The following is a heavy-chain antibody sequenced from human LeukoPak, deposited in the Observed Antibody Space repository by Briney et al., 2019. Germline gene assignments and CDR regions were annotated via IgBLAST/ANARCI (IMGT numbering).Heavy chain of an antibody. J-gene: IGHJ4*02. Sequence: ASVKVSCKASGYTFTGYYMHWVRQAPGQGLEWMGWINPNSGGTNYAQKFQGRVTMTRDTSTSTAYMELSRLRSDDTAVYYRARGEYGDANFDYWGQGTLVTVSS. CDR3: ARGEYGDANFDY. CDR1: GYTFTGYY. V-gene: IGHV1-2*02. CDR2: INPNSGGT. D-gene: IGHD4-17*01.